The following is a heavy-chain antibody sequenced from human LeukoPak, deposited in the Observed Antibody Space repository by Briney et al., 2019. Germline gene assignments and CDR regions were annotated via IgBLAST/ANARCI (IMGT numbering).Heavy chain of an antibody. Sequence: GGSLRLSCAASGFTFSSYAMSWVRQAPGKGLEWVSAISGSGGSTYYADSVKGRFTISRDNSKNTLYLQMNSLRAEDTAVYYCAKILGYCSSTSCTDDYWGQGTLVTVSS. J-gene: IGHJ4*02. CDR2: ISGSGGST. V-gene: IGHV3-23*01. CDR3: AKILGYCSSTSCTDDY. CDR1: GFTFSSYA. D-gene: IGHD2-2*01.